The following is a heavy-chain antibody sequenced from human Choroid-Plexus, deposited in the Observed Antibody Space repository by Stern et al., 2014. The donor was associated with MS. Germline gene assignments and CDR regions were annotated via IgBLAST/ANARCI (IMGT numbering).Heavy chain of an antibody. CDR2: VSYGGNNK. Sequence: VQLVQSGGGVVQPGRPLRLSCVASGFTFGSCAMHWVRQAPGKGLEWVAGVSYGGNNKYYADSVKGRFTISRDNSQNTLYMQMSSLRPEDTAVYYCAKDRQYLTYFFDHWGQGSLVTVSS. CDR3: AKDRQYLTYFFDH. CDR1: GFTFGSCA. V-gene: IGHV3-30*18. D-gene: IGHD2/OR15-2a*01. J-gene: IGHJ5*02.